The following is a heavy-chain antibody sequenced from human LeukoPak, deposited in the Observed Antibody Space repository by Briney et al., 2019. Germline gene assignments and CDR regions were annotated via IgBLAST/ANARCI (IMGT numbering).Heavy chain of an antibody. CDR1: GFIFDDYG. CDR3: AKEDVTRKGYMDV. D-gene: IGHD1-14*01. Sequence: GGSLRLSCEASGFIFDDYGMHWVRQAPGKGLEWVSGISRNNARGYAGSVRGRVTISRDNARNSLYLQMNSLREEDTASYYCAKEDVTRKGYMDVWGKGTTVTVSS. CDR2: ISRNNAR. J-gene: IGHJ6*04. V-gene: IGHV3-9*01.